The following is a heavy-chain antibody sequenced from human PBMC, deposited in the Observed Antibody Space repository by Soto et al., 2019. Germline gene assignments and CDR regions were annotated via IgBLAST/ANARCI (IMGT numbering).Heavy chain of an antibody. V-gene: IGHV3-49*03. CDR1: GFTLSSYP. Sequence: GGSLRLSCRASGFTLSSYPISWLRQAPGKGLEWLAYIRTATYGGTTEYAASVRDRFTISRDDAESIASLQMNSLRTEDTAIYYCARAVRLSGDAFDIWGQGTMVTVSS. CDR2: IRTATYGGTT. D-gene: IGHD3-10*01. CDR3: ARAVRLSGDAFDI. J-gene: IGHJ3*02.